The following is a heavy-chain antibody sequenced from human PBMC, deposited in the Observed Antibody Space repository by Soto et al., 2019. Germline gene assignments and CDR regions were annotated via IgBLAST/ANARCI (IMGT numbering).Heavy chain of an antibody. D-gene: IGHD3-10*01. Sequence: QVQLVQSGAEVKKPGSSVKVSCKASGGTFSSYAISWVRQAPGQGLEWMGGIIPIFGTANYAQKFQGRVTITADKSTSTAYMELSSLRSEDTAVYYCARDYVDTMVRGAPTSPNYFDYWGQGTLVTVSS. CDR2: IIPIFGTA. J-gene: IGHJ4*02. V-gene: IGHV1-69*06. CDR1: GGTFSSYA. CDR3: ARDYVDTMVRGAPTSPNYFDY.